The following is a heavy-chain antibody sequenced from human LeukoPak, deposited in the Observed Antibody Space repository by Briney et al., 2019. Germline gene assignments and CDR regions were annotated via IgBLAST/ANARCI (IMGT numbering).Heavy chain of an antibody. CDR3: ARDNPPSSGRSGWFDY. V-gene: IGHV3-66*01. J-gene: IGHJ4*02. Sequence: GGSLRLSCAASGFTFSSYAMSWVRQAPGKGLEWVSAIYSGGSTYYADSVKGRFTISRDNSKNTLYLQMNSLRAEDTAVYYCARDNPPSSGRSGWFDYWGQGTLVTVSS. D-gene: IGHD6-19*01. CDR2: IYSGGST. CDR1: GFTFSSYA.